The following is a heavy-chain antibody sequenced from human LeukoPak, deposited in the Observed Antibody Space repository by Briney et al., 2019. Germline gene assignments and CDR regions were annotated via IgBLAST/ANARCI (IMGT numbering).Heavy chain of an antibody. D-gene: IGHD6-19*01. CDR3: ARHSTVPDRRYFDY. V-gene: IGHV6-1*01. CDR2: TYYRSKWYN. Sequence: SQTLSLTCAISGDSVSSKSAAWNWIRQSPSRGLEWLGRTYYRSKWYNDYAVSVKSRITVSPDTSKNQFSLQLKSVTSEDTAIYYCARHSTVPDRRYFDYWGQGTLVTVSS. CDR1: GDSVSSKSAA. J-gene: IGHJ4*02.